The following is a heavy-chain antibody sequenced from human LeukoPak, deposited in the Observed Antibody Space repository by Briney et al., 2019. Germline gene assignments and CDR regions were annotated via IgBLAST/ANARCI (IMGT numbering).Heavy chain of an antibody. Sequence: PGGSLRLSCAASGFTVSSNYMSWVRQAPGKGLEWVSVIYSGGSTYYADSVKGRFTVSRDNARNSLYLQMNSLRAEDTAVYYCARRARIDYWGQGTLVTVSS. CDR3: ARRARIDY. CDR1: GFTVSSNY. J-gene: IGHJ4*02. D-gene: IGHD6-6*01. V-gene: IGHV3-53*01. CDR2: IYSGGST.